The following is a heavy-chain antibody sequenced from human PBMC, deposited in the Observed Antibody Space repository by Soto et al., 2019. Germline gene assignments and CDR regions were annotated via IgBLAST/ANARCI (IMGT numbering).Heavy chain of an antibody. J-gene: IGHJ4*02. CDR2: ISAYNGNT. D-gene: IGHD4-17*01. V-gene: IGHV1-18*01. Sequence: QVQLVQSGAEVKKPGASVKVSCKASGYTFTSYGISWVRQAPGQGLEWMGWISAYNGNTNYAQKLQGRVTMTTDPSTSTAYLGLTSLRPDATAGYDCARRYGDYVCDYGGQGPLVTVSS. CDR3: ARRYGDYVCDY. CDR1: GYTFTSYG.